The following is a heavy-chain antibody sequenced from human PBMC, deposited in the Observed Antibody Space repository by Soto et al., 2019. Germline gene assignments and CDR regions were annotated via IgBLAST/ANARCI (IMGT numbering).Heavy chain of an antibody. D-gene: IGHD3-22*01. CDR2: IRSEAYGGTT. Sequence: SLRLSCTGSGFHFGNYALSWVRQAPGKGPEWVGFIRSEAYGGTTDYAASVKGRFIISRDDSKSIAYLEINSLQTDDTAVYYCTRYYYESSGYFDYWGQGTPVTVSS. CDR3: TRYYYESSGYFDY. J-gene: IGHJ4*02. CDR1: GFHFGNYA. V-gene: IGHV3-49*04.